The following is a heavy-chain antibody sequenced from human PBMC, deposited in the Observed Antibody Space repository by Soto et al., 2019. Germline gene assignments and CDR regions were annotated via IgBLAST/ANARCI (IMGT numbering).Heavy chain of an antibody. D-gene: IGHD4-17*01. CDR3: AREEGATVANNWFDS. Sequence: EVQVVESGGGLGQPGGSQRVSCVGAGFTFRSYWMSWVRQAPGKGLEWVANIRPDGSEKYYVDSVKGRFTISRDNAKNSLYLQMSSLRAEDTAVYYCAREEGATVANNWFDSWGQGALVTVSS. CDR1: GFTFRSYW. CDR2: IRPDGSEK. V-gene: IGHV3-7*03. J-gene: IGHJ5*01.